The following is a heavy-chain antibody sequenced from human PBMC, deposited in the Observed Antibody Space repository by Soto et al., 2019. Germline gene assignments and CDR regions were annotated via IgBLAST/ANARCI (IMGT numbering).Heavy chain of an antibody. J-gene: IGHJ4*02. V-gene: IGHV4-59*08. D-gene: IGHD3-10*01. CDR1: GGSISSYY. Sequence: SETLSLTCTVSGGSISSYYWSWIRQPPGKGLEWIGYIYYSGSTNYNPSLKSRVTISVDTSKNQFSLKLNSMTAADTAVYFCARHNYGSGTTYFDYWGQGTLVTVSS. CDR3: ARHNYGSGTTYFDY. CDR2: IYYSGST.